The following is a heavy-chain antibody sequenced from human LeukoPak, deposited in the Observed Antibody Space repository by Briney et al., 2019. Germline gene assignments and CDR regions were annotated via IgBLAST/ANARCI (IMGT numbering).Heavy chain of an antibody. Sequence: SETLSLTCTVSGASMSSYYWNWIRQPAGKGLEWIGRIYPSGSTDYNPSLKSRVTMSVDTSQNQFSLRLRSVTAADTAVYYCARDRAMAEGGAFDIWGQGTMVTVSS. V-gene: IGHV4-4*07. CDR3: ARDRAMAEGGAFDI. J-gene: IGHJ3*02. CDR2: IYPSGST. CDR1: GASMSSYY. D-gene: IGHD5-18*01.